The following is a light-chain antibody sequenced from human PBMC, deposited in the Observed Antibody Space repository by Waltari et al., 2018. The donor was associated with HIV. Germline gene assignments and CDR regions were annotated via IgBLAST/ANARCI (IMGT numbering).Light chain of an antibody. J-gene: IGKJ4*01. CDR3: QQYFSDPLT. CDR1: QSLLYTSKNKDY. V-gene: IGKV4-1*01. Sequence: ATLNCKSSQSLLYTSKNKDYLAWYQQKPGQPPKLLIYWASTRESGVPDRFTGSGSGTDFTLTITSLQAEDVAIYYCQQYFSDPLTFGGGTKVEI. CDR2: WAS.